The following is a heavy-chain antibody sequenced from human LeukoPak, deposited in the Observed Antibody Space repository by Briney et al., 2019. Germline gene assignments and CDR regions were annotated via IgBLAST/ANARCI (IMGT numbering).Heavy chain of an antibody. CDR1: GFTFNKSW. D-gene: IGHD7-27*01. CDR2: INADGRAV. V-gene: IGHV3-7*01. J-gene: IGHJ4*02. Sequence: GGSLRLSCAASGFTFNKSWMTWVRQTPGKGLEWVANINADGRAVYYVDSVKGRFAISRDNAKSSVFLQMNNLRAEDTAVYYCGKWGSTWGFDNWGPGTLVTVSS. CDR3: GKWGSTWGFDN.